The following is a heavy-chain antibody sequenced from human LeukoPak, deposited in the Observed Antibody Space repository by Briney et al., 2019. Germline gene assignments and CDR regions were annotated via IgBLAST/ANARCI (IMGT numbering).Heavy chain of an antibody. D-gene: IGHD3-10*01. CDR2: ISSSGSTI. CDR3: ARDSQWFSDYYMDV. V-gene: IGHV3-11*01. CDR1: GFTFSDYY. J-gene: IGHJ6*03. Sequence: PGGSLRLSCAASGFTFSDYYMSWIRQAPGQGLEWVSDISSSGSTIYHADSVKGRFTISRDNAKNSLYLQMNNLRAEDTAVYYCARDSQWFSDYYMDVWGKGTTVTISS.